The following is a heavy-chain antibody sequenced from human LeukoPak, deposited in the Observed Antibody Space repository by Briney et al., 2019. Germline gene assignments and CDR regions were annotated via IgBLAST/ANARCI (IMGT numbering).Heavy chain of an antibody. CDR3: AREFAESYSTSLPEYYFAMDV. CDR2: IWYGSSKK. J-gene: IGHJ6*02. Sequence: GGSLRLSCAASGFTFSSYGMQWVRQAPGKGLEWVAVIWYGSSKKYYGGSVTGRFTISRDNSKNTLYLQMNTLRAEDTAVYYCAREFAESYSTSLPEYYFAMDVWGQGTTFTVSS. V-gene: IGHV3-33*01. D-gene: IGHD6-13*01. CDR1: GFTFSSYG.